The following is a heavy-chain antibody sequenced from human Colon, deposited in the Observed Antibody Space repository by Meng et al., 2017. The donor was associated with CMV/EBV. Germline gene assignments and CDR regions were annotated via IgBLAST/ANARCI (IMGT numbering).Heavy chain of an antibody. D-gene: IGHD4/OR15-4a*01. CDR2: IYQLGST. CDR3: GRDQMTMVTDAGVGYLRLDP. V-gene: IGHV4-39*07. J-gene: IGHJ5*02. CDR1: GGSILANFQ. Sequence: SEILSLTCTASGGSILANFQWGWVRQSPGKGLEWIGNIYQLGSTPYNPSLESRVTMSVDTFKNQFSLKLKSVTAADTAMYYCGRDQMTMVTDAGVGYLRLDPWGQGTLVTVSS.